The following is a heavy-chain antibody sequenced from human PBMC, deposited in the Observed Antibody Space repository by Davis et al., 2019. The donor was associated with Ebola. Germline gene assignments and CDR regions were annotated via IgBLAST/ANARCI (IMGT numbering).Heavy chain of an antibody. CDR3: AKEIVVADTDYFDY. Sequence: GESLKISCAASGFTFSSYAMSWVRHAPGKGLEWVSTITGSATTTYYADSVKGRFTVSRDNSKNTLYLQMNSLRADDTAVYYCAKEIVVADTDYFDYWGQGTLVTVSS. V-gene: IGHV3-23*01. J-gene: IGHJ4*02. CDR1: GFTFSSYA. D-gene: IGHD2-15*01. CDR2: ITGSATTT.